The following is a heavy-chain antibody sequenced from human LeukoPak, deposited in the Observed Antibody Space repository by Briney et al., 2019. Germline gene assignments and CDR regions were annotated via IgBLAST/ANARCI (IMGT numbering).Heavy chain of an antibody. CDR1: GFTFSSYA. CDR3: AKDTAEYTYGFGYFDS. V-gene: IGHV3-30*18. D-gene: IGHD3-10*01. CDR2: ISYDGSKR. J-gene: IGHJ4*02. Sequence: GGSLRLSCAASGFTFSSYAMSWVRQAPCKGLEWVAVISYDGSKRYYADSVTGRFTVSRDNSKNTLYLQMNSLRAEDTAVYYCAKDTAEYTYGFGYFDSWGQGTLVTVSS.